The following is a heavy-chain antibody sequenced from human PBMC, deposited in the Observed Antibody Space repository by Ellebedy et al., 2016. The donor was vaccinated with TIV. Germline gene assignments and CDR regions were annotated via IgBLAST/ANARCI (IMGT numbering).Heavy chain of an antibody. V-gene: IGHV3-53*01. CDR2: IYRGDIT. Sequence: GESLKISXAASGFTVSTDYMSWVRQAPGKGLEWVSAIYRGDITYYADSVRGRFTISRDNSKNTVYLQMNSLRAEDTAVYYCVRQVSSSTTFDYWGQGTLVTVSS. J-gene: IGHJ4*02. CDR1: GFTVSTDY. D-gene: IGHD6-6*01. CDR3: VRQVSSSTTFDY.